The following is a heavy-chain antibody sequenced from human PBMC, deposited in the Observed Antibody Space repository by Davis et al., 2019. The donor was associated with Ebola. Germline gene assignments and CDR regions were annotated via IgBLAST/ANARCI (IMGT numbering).Heavy chain of an antibody. Sequence: PSETLSLTCAVSGGSFSGYHWSWIRQPPGKGLEWIGEINHSGSTNYRPSLESPVIISAAMSKNQFSLKLRSVTAADTAVYYCARDPKYSSRFDYWGQGTLVTVSS. CDR2: INHSGST. D-gene: IGHD6-6*01. CDR3: ARDPKYSSRFDY. V-gene: IGHV4-34*01. CDR1: GGSFSGYH. J-gene: IGHJ4*02.